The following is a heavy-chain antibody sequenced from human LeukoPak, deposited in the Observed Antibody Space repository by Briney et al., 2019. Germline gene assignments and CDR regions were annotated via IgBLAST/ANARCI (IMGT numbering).Heavy chain of an antibody. CDR2: IKQDGSEK. CDR3: ARRAYGSGSYILDV. CDR1: GFTFSSYW. J-gene: IGHJ6*04. D-gene: IGHD3-10*01. V-gene: IGHV3-7*03. Sequence: PGGSLRLSCAASGFTFSSYWMSWVRQAPGKGLEWVANIKQDGSEKYYVDSVKGRFTISRDNAKNSQYLQMNSLRAEDTAVYYCARRAYGSGSYILDVWGKGTTVTVSS.